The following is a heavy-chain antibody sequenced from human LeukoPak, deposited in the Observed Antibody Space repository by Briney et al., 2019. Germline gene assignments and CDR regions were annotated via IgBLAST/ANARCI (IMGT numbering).Heavy chain of an antibody. V-gene: IGHV3-21*04. CDR3: ARDVYYGSGSYFFDY. CDR2: ISSSSSYI. J-gene: IGHJ4*02. CDR1: GFTFSSYS. D-gene: IGHD3-10*01. Sequence: GGPLRLSCAASGFTFSSYSMNWVRQAPGKGLEWVSSISSSSSYIYYADSVKGRFTISRDNAKNSLYLPMNSLRAEDTAVYYCARDVYYGSGSYFFDYWGQGTLVAVSA.